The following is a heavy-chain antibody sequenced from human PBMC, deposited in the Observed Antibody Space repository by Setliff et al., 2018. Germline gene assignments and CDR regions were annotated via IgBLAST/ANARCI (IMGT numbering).Heavy chain of an antibody. Sequence: GGSLRLSCAASGFTFSDYYMDWVRLAPGRGLEWVGRVLKRGDGYTSLSAASVKGRFTVSRENAKTSFYLQMNSLTAGDTAVYYCARSSVVGGYSTTYYFDYMDVWGKGTTVTVSS. J-gene: IGHJ6*03. CDR2: VLKRGDGYTS. V-gene: IGHV3-72*01. CDR3: ARSSVVGGYSTTYYFDYMDV. D-gene: IGHD3-3*01. CDR1: GFTFSDYY.